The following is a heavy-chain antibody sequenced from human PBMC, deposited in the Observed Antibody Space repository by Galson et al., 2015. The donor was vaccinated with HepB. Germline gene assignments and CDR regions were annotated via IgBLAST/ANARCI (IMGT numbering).Heavy chain of an antibody. Sequence: SVKVSCKASGGTFSSYSISWVRQAPGQGLERMGRIIPILGRANYAQKFQVRVTIAADKSTNTSYMEVSSLRSEDTAVYYCARDGWSGNYFDGAFDMWGQGTMVTVSS. CDR3: ARDGWSGNYFDGAFDM. D-gene: IGHD1-26*01. V-gene: IGHV1-69*04. CDR2: IIPILGRA. CDR1: GGTFSSYS. J-gene: IGHJ3*02.